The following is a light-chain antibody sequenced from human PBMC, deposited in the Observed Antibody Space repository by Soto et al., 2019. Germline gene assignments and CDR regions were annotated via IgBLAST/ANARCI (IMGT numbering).Light chain of an antibody. CDR3: QQYNNWPWT. CDR1: QSVSSN. CDR2: DTS. Sequence: EIVMTQSPATLSVSPGERATLSCRASQSVSSNLAWYHQRPGQAPGLLIYDTSTRATGIPARFSGSGSGTEFTLTVSSLQSEDFAVYYCQQYNNWPWTFGQGTRWIS. V-gene: IGKV3-15*01. J-gene: IGKJ1*01.